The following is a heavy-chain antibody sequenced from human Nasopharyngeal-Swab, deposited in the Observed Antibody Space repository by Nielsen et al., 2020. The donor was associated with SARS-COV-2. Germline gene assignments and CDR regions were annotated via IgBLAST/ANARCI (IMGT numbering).Heavy chain of an antibody. D-gene: IGHD6-19*01. CDR1: GFTVSSNY. V-gene: IGHV3-53*01. CDR2: IYSDGST. CDR3: AGKYSNGWYRL. Sequence: GESLKISCEASGFTVSSNYMSWFRQAPGKGLEWVSVIYSDGSTSCADSVKGRFTISRDKSKNTLYLQMNSLRTEDTAVYYCAGKYSNGWYRLWGQGTLVTVSS. J-gene: IGHJ4*02.